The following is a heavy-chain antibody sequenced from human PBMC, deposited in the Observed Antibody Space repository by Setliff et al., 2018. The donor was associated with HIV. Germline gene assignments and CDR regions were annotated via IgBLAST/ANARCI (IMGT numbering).Heavy chain of an antibody. D-gene: IGHD4-17*01. Sequence: SETLSLTCTVSGGSISSGSYYWGWIRQPPGKGLEWIGSIYYSGSTSYNPSLKSRVTISLDTSKSQFSLKLSSVTAADTALYFCARDRHYGANFLFDYWGHGTLVTVSS. CDR2: IYYSGST. CDR3: ARDRHYGANFLFDY. V-gene: IGHV4-39*07. CDR1: GGSISSGSYY. J-gene: IGHJ4*01.